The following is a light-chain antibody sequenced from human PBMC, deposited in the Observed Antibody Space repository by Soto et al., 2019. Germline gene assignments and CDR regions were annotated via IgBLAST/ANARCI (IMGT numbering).Light chain of an antibody. CDR1: QSISRW. CDR2: DVS. J-gene: IGKJ1*01. CDR3: PHYNSYSEA. Sequence: DIQIIQSPSTLFASLGDRLTITYRDSQSISRWLTWYQQKPGKAPKLLISDVSNLERGVPSMFSGSGAGTEFTRTISSLQHDDVATYYCPHYNSYSEAFGQGTKV. V-gene: IGKV1-5*01.